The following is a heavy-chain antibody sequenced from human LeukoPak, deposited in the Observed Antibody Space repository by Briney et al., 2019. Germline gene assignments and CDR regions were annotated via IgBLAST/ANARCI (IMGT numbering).Heavy chain of an antibody. Sequence: GGSLRLSCAASGFTFSDYYMSWIRQAPGKGLEWVSYISSSGSTIYYADSVKGRFTISRDNAKNSLYLQMNSLSAEDTAVYYCARVGPLGYDSSGYSDFFFDYWGQGTLVTVSS. J-gene: IGHJ4*02. CDR2: ISSSGSTI. V-gene: IGHV3-11*01. D-gene: IGHD3-22*01. CDR3: ARVGPLGYDSSGYSDFFFDY. CDR1: GFTFSDYY.